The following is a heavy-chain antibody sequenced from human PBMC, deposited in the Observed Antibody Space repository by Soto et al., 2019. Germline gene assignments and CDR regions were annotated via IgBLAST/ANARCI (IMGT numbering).Heavy chain of an antibody. CDR3: ARGHYYDSSGYYYAPQDAFDI. CDR2: INPNSGGT. J-gene: IGHJ3*02. Sequence: ASVKVSCKASGYTFTGYYMHWVRQAPGQGLEWMGWINPNSGGTNYAQKFQGRVTMTRDTSISTAYMELSRLRSDDTAVYYCARGHYYDSSGYYYAPQDAFDIWGQGTMVTVSS. D-gene: IGHD3-22*01. V-gene: IGHV1-2*02. CDR1: GYTFTGYY.